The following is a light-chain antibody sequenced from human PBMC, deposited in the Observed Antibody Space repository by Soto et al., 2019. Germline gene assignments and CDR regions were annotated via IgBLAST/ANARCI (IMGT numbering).Light chain of an antibody. V-gene: IGKV3D-15*01. CDR2: GAS. Sequence: VMTPAPATLSVSPGERATLFCRASQTIINNVAWYQLKERQVPSLLIYGASTRATGIPARCSGSGAGTEFTLTISSLQSEDFAVSYCRQYNNWPPITFGQGTRLEIK. CDR1: QTIINN. CDR3: RQYNNWPPIT. J-gene: IGKJ5*01.